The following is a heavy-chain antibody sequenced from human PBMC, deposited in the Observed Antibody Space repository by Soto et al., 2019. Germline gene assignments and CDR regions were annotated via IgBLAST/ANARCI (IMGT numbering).Heavy chain of an antibody. CDR3: ARGFPYYYDSSGYYHYYFDY. Sequence: SETLSLTCAVYGGSFSGYYWSWIRQPPGKGLEWIGEINHSGSTNYNPSLKSRVTISVDTSKNQFSLKLSSVTAADTAVYYCARGFPYYYDSSGYYHYYFDYWGQGTLVTVSS. CDR1: GGSFSGYY. J-gene: IGHJ4*02. CDR2: INHSGST. D-gene: IGHD3-22*01. V-gene: IGHV4-34*01.